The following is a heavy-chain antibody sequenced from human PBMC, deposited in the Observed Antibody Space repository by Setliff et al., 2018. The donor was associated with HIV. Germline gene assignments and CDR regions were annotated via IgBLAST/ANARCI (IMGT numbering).Heavy chain of an antibody. V-gene: IGHV3-49*03. J-gene: IGHJ4*02. Sequence: PGGSLRLSCAASGFTFSTYAMSWFRQAPGKGLEWVGFIRGKAYGGTTEYAASVKGRFTISRDDSKSIAYLQMNSLKTEDTAVYYCTRGWLWFGELLPSDFDYWGQGTLVTVSS. CDR3: TRGWLWFGELLPSDFDY. D-gene: IGHD3-10*01. CDR1: GFTFSTYA. CDR2: IRGKAYGGTT.